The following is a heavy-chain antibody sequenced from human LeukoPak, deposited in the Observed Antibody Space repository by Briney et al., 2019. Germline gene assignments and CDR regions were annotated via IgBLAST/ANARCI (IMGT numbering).Heavy chain of an antibody. D-gene: IGHD3-22*01. Sequence: GGSLRLSCGGSGFTFSSFAMIWVRQAPGKGLEWVSGISGSGGDTYYADSVKGRFTVSRDNSKSTLYLQMISLRAEDTAVYYCAKVRYDSTGYYYTYYYYGMDVWGQGTTVTVSS. CDR2: ISGSGGDT. CDR1: GFTFSSFA. CDR3: AKVRYDSTGYYYTYYYYGMDV. J-gene: IGHJ6*02. V-gene: IGHV3-23*01.